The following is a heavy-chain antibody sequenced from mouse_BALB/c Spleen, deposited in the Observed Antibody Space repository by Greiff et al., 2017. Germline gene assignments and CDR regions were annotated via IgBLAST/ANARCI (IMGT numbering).Heavy chain of an antibody. CDR3: NAGLVITTAMDY. D-gene: IGHD2-4*01. J-gene: IGHJ4*01. V-gene: IGHV14-4*02. CDR1: GFNIKDYY. CDR2: IDPENGDT. Sequence: EVRLQQSGAELVRSGASVKLSCTASGFNIKDYYMHWVKQRPEQGLEWIGWIDPENGDTEYAPKFQGKATMTADTSSNTAYLQLSSLTSEDTAVYYCNAGLVITTAMDYWGQGTSVTVSS.